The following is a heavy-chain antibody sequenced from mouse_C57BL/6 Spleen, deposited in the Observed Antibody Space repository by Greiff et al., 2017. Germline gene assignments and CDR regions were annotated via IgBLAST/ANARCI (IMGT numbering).Heavy chain of an antibody. V-gene: IGHV1-9*01. CDR3: AHYYGSSLAY. Sequence: QVQLKESGAELMKPGASVKLSCKATGYTFTGYWIEWVKQRPGHGLEWIGEILPGSGSTNYNEKFKGKATFTADTSSNTAYMQLSSLTTEDSAIYYCAHYYGSSLAYWGQGTLVTVSA. J-gene: IGHJ3*01. D-gene: IGHD1-1*01. CDR2: ILPGSGST. CDR1: GYTFTGYW.